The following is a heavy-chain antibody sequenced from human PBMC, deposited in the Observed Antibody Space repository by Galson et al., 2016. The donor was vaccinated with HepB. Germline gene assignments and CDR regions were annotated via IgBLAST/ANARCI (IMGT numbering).Heavy chain of an antibody. CDR1: GFTFSSYT. CDR2: ITSRSNFK. Sequence: SLRLSCAASGFTFSSYTMNWVRQAPGKGLEWVSSITSRSNFKYYADSVKGRFTISRDNTKNSLNLQMNSLRAEDTAVYYCARDPGRYCSGHGCYSNAYYNGMDVWGQGTTVTVSS. J-gene: IGHJ6*02. D-gene: IGHD2-15*01. V-gene: IGHV3-21*06. CDR3: ARDPGRYCSGHGCYSNAYYNGMDV.